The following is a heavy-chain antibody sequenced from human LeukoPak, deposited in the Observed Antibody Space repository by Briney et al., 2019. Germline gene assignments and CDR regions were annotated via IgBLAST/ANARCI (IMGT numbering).Heavy chain of an antibody. CDR3: AREIYCSSTSCSGWLVWFDP. CDR1: GGSISSYY. V-gene: IGHV4-4*07. D-gene: IGHD2-2*01. Sequence: PSETLSLTCTVSGGSISSYYWSWIRQPPGKGLEWIGRIYTSGSTNYNPSLKSRVTMSVDTSKNQFSLKLSSVTAADTAVYYCAREIYCSSTSCSGWLVWFDPWGQGTLVTVSS. J-gene: IGHJ5*02. CDR2: IYTSGST.